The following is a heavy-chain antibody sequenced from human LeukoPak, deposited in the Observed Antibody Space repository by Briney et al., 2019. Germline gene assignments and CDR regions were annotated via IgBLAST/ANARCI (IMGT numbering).Heavy chain of an antibody. D-gene: IGHD3-22*01. V-gene: IGHV1-46*01. Sequence: GASVKVSCKASGYTFTSYYMHWVRQAPGQGLEWMGIINPSGGSTSYAQKFQGRVTMTRDTSTSTVYMELSRLRSEDTAVYYCARGGAGYYYDSSGYEFWGQGTLVTVSS. J-gene: IGHJ4*02. CDR1: GYTFTSYY. CDR3: ARGGAGYYYDSSGYEF. CDR2: INPSGGST.